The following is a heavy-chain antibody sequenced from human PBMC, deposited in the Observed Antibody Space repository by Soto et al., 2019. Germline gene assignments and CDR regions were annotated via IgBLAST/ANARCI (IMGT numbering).Heavy chain of an antibody. CDR2: ISWDGGST. J-gene: IGHJ4*02. Sequence: GGSLRLSCAASGFTFDDYTMHWVRQAPGKGLEWVSLISWDGGSTYYADSVKGRFTISRDNSKNSLYLQMNSLRTEDTALYYCAKAEGIFGVAVEYYFDYWGQGTLVTVSS. CDR1: GFTFDDYT. CDR3: AKAEGIFGVAVEYYFDY. D-gene: IGHD3-3*01. V-gene: IGHV3-43*01.